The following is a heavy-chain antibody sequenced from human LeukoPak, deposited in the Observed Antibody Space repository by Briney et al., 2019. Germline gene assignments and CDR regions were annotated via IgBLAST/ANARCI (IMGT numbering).Heavy chain of an antibody. CDR2: ISSSSSNI. J-gene: IGHJ4*02. CDR1: GFTFSNYP. CDR3: ASGSSARWYFDY. D-gene: IGHD5-18*01. V-gene: IGHV3-21*01. Sequence: PGGSLRLSCTASGFTFSNYPMSWVRQVPGKGLEWVSSISSSSSNIYYADSVKGRLAISRDNAKNSLYLQMNSLGAEDTAVYYCASGSSARWYFDYWGRGTLVTVSS.